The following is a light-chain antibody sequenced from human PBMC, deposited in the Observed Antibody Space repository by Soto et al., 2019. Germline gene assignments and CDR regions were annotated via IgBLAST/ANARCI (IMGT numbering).Light chain of an antibody. CDR2: SNN. Sequence: QSVLTQPPSASGTPGQRVTISCSGSSSNIGSNTVNWYQQFPGTAPKLLIYSNNQGPSGVPARFSGSKSGTSASLAISGLQSEDEADYYCAVWDDSLNAVVFGGGTKLTAL. CDR3: AVWDDSLNAVV. V-gene: IGLV1-44*01. J-gene: IGLJ2*01. CDR1: SSNIGSNT.